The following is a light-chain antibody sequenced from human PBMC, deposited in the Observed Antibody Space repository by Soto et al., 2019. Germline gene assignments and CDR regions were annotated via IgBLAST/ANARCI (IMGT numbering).Light chain of an antibody. V-gene: IGKV1-5*01. Sequence: DIQMTQSPSTLSASVGDRVTITCRASQSISSWLAWYQQKPGKAPKLLIYDASSLKSGVPSRFSASGSGTEFTFTISSLQPDDFATYSCQEYNSYSRTFGQGTKVDIK. J-gene: IGKJ1*01. CDR1: QSISSW. CDR3: QEYNSYSRT. CDR2: DAS.